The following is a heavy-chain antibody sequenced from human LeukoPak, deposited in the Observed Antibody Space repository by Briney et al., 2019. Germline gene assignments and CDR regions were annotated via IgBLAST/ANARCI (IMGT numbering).Heavy chain of an antibody. Sequence: SETLSLTCTVSGGSISSYYWSWLRQPPGKGLEWIGYIYYSGSTNYNPSLKSRVTISVDTSKNQFSLKLSSVTAADTAVYYRARVYDSSGYYDKFFDYWGQGTLVTVSS. CDR3: ARVYDSSGYYDKFFDY. CDR1: GGSISSYY. V-gene: IGHV4-59*01. D-gene: IGHD3-22*01. J-gene: IGHJ4*02. CDR2: IYYSGST.